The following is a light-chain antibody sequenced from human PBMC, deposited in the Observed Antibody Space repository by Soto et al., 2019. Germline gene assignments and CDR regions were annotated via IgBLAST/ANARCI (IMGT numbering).Light chain of an antibody. CDR2: RGS. V-gene: IGKV3-20*01. J-gene: IGKJ1*01. CDR1: QNIRGNE. Sequence: EVVLTRSPGTLSLSPGERATLSCRASQNIRGNELAWYQQKPGQAPRLLIYRGSSRATGIPDRFTGRGSGTEFTLTISRLEPEDFAVYYCQDYGTSAPWTFGQGTKVEIK. CDR3: QDYGTSAPWT.